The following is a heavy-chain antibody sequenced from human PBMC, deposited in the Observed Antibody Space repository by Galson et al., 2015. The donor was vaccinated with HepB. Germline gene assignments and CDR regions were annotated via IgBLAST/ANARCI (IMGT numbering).Heavy chain of an antibody. CDR2: IYSGGNT. Sequence: SLRLSCAASGFIVSSSYMSWVRQAPGKGLEWVSLIYSGGNTYFADSVQGRFTISRDSSKNTLYLQMNSLRAEDTAMYYCASVSRNYFYHGMDVWGRGTTVTVSS. CDR3: ASVSRNYFYHGMDV. D-gene: IGHD3-10*01. J-gene: IGHJ6*02. CDR1: GFIVSSSY. V-gene: IGHV3-53*01.